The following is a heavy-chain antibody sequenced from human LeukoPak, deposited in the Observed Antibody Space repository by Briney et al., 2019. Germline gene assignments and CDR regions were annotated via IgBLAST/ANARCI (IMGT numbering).Heavy chain of an antibody. CDR3: ARTGDPTSSRSPDDAFDI. CDR1: SGSISSGDYY. Sequence: PSETLSLTCTVSSGSISSGDYYWSWIRQPPGKGLEWIGNIFYGGNTNYNPSLENQISMSVDTSKNQFTLNLHSVTAADTAIYYCARTGDPTSSRSPDDAFDIWGQGTMVTVSS. J-gene: IGHJ3*02. CDR2: IFYGGNT. D-gene: IGHD2-2*01. V-gene: IGHV4-39*01.